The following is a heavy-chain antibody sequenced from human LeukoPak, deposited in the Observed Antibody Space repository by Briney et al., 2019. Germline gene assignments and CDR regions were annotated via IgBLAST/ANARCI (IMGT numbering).Heavy chain of an antibody. Sequence: PSETLSLTCTVSGGSISSYYWSWIRQPPGKGLEWIGYIYYSVSTNYNPSLKSRVTMSIDTSKNQFSLTLTSVTAADTAVYYCARRALSVSSIRGVNWYFDLWGRGTLVTVSS. D-gene: IGHD3-10*01. J-gene: IGHJ2*01. CDR2: IYYSVST. CDR3: ARRALSVSSIRGVNWYFDL. V-gene: IGHV4-59*01. CDR1: GGSISSYY.